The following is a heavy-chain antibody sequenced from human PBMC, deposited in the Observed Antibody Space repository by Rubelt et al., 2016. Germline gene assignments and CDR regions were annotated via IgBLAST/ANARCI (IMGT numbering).Heavy chain of an antibody. V-gene: IGHV3-21*01. CDR1: GFTFSNYA. CDR2: ISSTSGHI. Sequence: VQLVESGGGVVQPGGSLRLSCGASGFTFSNYAMHWARQAPGKGLEWLSSISSTSGHIHYADSLKGRFTISRDNAKNSLFLQMNSLRAEDTALYYWVGGDRRDYWGQGTLVTVSS. J-gene: IGHJ4*02. CDR3: VGGDRRDY.